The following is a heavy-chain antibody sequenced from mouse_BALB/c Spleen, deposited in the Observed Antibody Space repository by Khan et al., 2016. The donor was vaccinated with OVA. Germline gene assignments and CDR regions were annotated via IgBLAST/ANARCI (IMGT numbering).Heavy chain of an antibody. V-gene: IGHV1S135*01. CDR2: IDPFNGGT. J-gene: IGHJ3*01. CDR1: GYSFTSYY. Sequence: VQLKQSGPELMKPGASVKISCKASGYSFTSYYIHWVKQSHGKSIEWIGYIDPFNGGTSYNPKFKGKATLTVDKSSSTAYMHLSSLTSDDSAVYYCARHGYVAWFAYWGQGTLFTVSA. CDR3: ARHGYVAWFAY. D-gene: IGHD2-2*01.